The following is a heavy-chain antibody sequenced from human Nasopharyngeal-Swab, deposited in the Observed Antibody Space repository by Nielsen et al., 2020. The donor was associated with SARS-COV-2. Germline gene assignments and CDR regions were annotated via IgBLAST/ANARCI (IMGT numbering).Heavy chain of an antibody. V-gene: IGHV3-33*01. Sequence: GEPLKISCAASGFTFSSYGMHWVRQAPGKGLEWVAVIWYDGSNKYYADSVKGRFTISRDNSKNTLYLQMNSLRAEDTAVYYCARDFPFGGDVVYWGQGTLVTVSS. J-gene: IGHJ4*02. CDR3: ARDFPFGGDVVY. CDR1: GFTFSSYG. CDR2: IWYDGSNK. D-gene: IGHD3-10*01.